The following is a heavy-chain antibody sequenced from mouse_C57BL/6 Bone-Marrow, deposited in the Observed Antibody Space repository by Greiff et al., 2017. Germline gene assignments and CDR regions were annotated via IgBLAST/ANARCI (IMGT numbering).Heavy chain of an antibody. Sequence: DVQLVESGPGMVKPSQSLSLTCTVTGYSITSGYDWHWIRHFPGNKLEWMGYISYSGSTNYNPSLKSRISITHDTSKNHFFLKLNSVTTEDTATYYCAAYYDYDGSYAMDYWGQGTSVTVSS. CDR2: ISYSGST. V-gene: IGHV3-1*01. CDR1: GYSITSGYD. J-gene: IGHJ4*01. D-gene: IGHD2-4*01. CDR3: AAYYDYDGSYAMDY.